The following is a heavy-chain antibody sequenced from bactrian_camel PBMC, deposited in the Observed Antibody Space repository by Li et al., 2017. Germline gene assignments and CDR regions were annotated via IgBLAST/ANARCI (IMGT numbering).Heavy chain of an antibody. Sequence: HVQLVESGGGLVQPGGSLRLSCAASGFTFSPYWMDWVRQAPGKGLEWVSLISGDSGRTYYADSVKGRFTISRDNAKNTVYPQMNSLKSEDTALYYCATDGDDYSDYERFGYWGQGTQVTVS. V-gene: IGHV3S1*01. D-gene: IGHD4*01. J-gene: IGHJ6*01. CDR2: ISGDSGRT. CDR3: ATDGDDYSDYERFGY. CDR1: GFTFSPYW.